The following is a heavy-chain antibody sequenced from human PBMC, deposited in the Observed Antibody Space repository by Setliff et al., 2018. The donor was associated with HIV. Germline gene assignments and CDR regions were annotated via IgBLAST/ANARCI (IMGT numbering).Heavy chain of an antibody. Sequence: PSETLSLTCTASGGSISSGSYYWSWIRQPAGKGLEWIGHIYTSGSTNYNPSLKSRVTISVDTSKNQFSLKLSSVTAADTAVYYCARKAKVATEYYFDYWGQGTLVTVSS. CDR2: IYTSGST. D-gene: IGHD5-12*01. J-gene: IGHJ4*02. CDR3: ARKAKVATEYYFDY. V-gene: IGHV4-61*09. CDR1: GGSISSGSYY.